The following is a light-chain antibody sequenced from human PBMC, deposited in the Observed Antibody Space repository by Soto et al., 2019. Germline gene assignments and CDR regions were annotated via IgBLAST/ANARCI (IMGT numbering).Light chain of an antibody. CDR3: QHYNNWPPWT. CDR1: QSVSSN. J-gene: IGKJ1*01. Sequence: EIVMTQSPATLSVSPGERATLSCRASQSVSSNLAWYQQKPGQATRLLIYAASTRATGIPARFSGSGSGTEFTLTISSLQSEDFAVYYCQHYNNWPPWTFGQGTKVEVK. CDR2: AAS. V-gene: IGKV3-15*01.